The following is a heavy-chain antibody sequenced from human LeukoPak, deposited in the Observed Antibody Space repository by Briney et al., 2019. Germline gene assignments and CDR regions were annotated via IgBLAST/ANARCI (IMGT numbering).Heavy chain of an antibody. CDR1: GFTFSSYW. J-gene: IGHJ5*02. V-gene: IGHV3-74*01. Sequence: GGSLRLSCVASGFTFSSYWMHWVRQDPGKGLVWVSRINLDGSVTGYADSVKGRFTVSRDNAKNTLYPQMNSLRAEDTAIYYCTRNFDYGDYLWGQGTLVTVSS. CDR3: TRNFDYGDYL. CDR2: INLDGSVT. D-gene: IGHD4-17*01.